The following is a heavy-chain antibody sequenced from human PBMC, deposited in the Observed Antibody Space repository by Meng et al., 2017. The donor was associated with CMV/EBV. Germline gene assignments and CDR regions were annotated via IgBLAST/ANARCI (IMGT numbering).Heavy chain of an antibody. V-gene: IGHV1-8*03. CDR3: ARGRRWGSAAGTYMYYYYGMDV. J-gene: IGHJ6*02. D-gene: IGHD6-13*01. CDR2: MSPNSGNA. CDR1: AYTFINYE. Sequence: ASVKVSCKASAYTFINYEINWVRQATGQGLEWVGWMSPNSGNAAYTQKFQGRVTITTDESTSTAYMELSSLRSEDTAVYYCARGRRWGSAAGTYMYYYYGMDVWGQGTTVTVSS.